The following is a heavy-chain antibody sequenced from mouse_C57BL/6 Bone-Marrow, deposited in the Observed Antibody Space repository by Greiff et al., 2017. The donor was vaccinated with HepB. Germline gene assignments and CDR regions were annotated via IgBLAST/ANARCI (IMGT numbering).Heavy chain of an antibody. CDR1: GYTFTSYW. CDR2: IHPNSGST. CDR3: ARGGVYPFYFDD. V-gene: IGHV1-64*01. J-gene: IGHJ2*01. Sequence: QVQLQQPGAELVKPGASVKLSCKASGYTFTSYWLHWVKQRPGQGLEWIGMIHPNSGSTNYNEKFKSNATLTVDKSSSTAYMQLSSLTSEDSAVYYGARGGVYPFYFDDWGQGTTLTVSS. D-gene: IGHD1-3*01.